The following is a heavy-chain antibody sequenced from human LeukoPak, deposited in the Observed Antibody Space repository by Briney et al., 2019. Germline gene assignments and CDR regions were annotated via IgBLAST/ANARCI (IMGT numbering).Heavy chain of an antibody. CDR3: ARPMYYDILTGYYYYYYYGMDV. CDR1: GFTFSSYA. Sequence: GGSLRLSCAASGFTFSSYAMSWVRQAPGKGLEWVSAISGSGDSTYYGDSVKGRFTISRDNSKNTLYLQMNSLRAEDTAVYYCARPMYYDILTGYYYYYYYGMDVWGQGTTVTVSS. V-gene: IGHV3-23*01. D-gene: IGHD3-9*01. CDR2: ISGSGDST. J-gene: IGHJ6*02.